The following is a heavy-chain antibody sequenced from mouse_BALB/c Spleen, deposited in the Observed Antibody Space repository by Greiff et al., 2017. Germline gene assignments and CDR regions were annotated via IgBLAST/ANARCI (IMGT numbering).Heavy chain of an antibody. D-gene: IGHD2-2*01. J-gene: IGHJ3*01. CDR1: GYSFTGYN. CDR2: LDPYYGGT. V-gene: IGHV1-39*01. Sequence: VQLQQSGPELVKPGASVKISCKASGYSFTGYNMNWVKQSNGKSLEWIGNLDPYYGGTCYNQKFKGKATLTVDKSYSTAYMQLKSLTSEDTAVYYSARGEIYYGYDWCAYWGQGTLVTVSA. CDR3: ARGEIYYGYDWCAY.